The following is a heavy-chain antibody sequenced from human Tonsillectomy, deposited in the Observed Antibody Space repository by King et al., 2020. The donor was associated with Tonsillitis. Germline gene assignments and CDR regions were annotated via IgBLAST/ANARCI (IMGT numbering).Heavy chain of an antibody. D-gene: IGHD5-18*01. CDR3: ARGRTTMAPGYFDF. Sequence: VQLQESGPGLVKPSQTLSLSCTVSGGPISSGGYYWSWIRQPPPKVLEWIGYIYHSERHFYNSALKSLISVSVDTPKNQFSLTLSSVTAADTAMYYCARGRTTMAPGYFDFWGQGTLVTVSS. V-gene: IGHV4-31*01. CDR1: GGPISSGGYY. CDR2: IYHSERH. J-gene: IGHJ4*02.